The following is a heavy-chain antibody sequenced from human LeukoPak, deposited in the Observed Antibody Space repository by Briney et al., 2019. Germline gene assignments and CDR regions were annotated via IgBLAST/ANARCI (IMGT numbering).Heavy chain of an antibody. CDR2: IYYSGST. J-gene: IGHJ4*02. CDR1: GGSISSSSYY. D-gene: IGHD3-22*01. V-gene: IGHV4-39*07. CDR3: ARTSNYYDSSGYLDY. Sequence: SETLSLTCTVSGGSISSSSYYWGWIRQPPGKGLEWIGSIYYSGSTYYNPSLKSRVTISVDTSKNQFSLKLSSVTAADTAVYYCARTSNYYDSSGYLDYWGQGTLVTVSS.